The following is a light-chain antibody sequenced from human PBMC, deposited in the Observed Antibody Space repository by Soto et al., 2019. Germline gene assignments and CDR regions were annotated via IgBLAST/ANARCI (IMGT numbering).Light chain of an antibody. CDR1: QSISSW. Sequence: DIQMTQSPSTLSASLGDRVTITCRASQSISSWLAWYEQRPGKAPKLLISKASSLESGVTSRYSGTGSGTELTLTIRSLQTDNFATYHCQQYKPYPTWTFGQGTKVEIK. CDR3: QQYKPYPTWT. CDR2: KAS. J-gene: IGKJ1*01. V-gene: IGKV1-5*03.